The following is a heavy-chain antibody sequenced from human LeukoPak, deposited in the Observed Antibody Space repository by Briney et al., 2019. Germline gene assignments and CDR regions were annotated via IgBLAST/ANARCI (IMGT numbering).Heavy chain of an antibody. D-gene: IGHD3-10*01. Sequence: GGSLRLSCAASGFTFSSYGMHWVRQAPGKGLEWVAVIWYDGSNKYYADSVKGRLTISRDNSKNTLYLQMNSLRAEDTAVYYCAKGPSGFGELLAFDYWGQGTLVTVSS. V-gene: IGHV3-33*06. CDR3: AKGPSGFGELLAFDY. J-gene: IGHJ4*02. CDR1: GFTFSSYG. CDR2: IWYDGSNK.